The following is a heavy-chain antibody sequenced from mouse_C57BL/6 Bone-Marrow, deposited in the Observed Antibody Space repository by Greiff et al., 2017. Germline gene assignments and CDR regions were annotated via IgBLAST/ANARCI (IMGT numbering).Heavy chain of an antibody. CDR2: IDPSDSYT. D-gene: IGHD1-1*01. CDR3: ALPYFDY. V-gene: IGHV1-69*01. CDR1: GYTFTSYW. Sequence: QVQLKQPGAELVMPGASVKLSCKASGYTFTSYWMHWVKQRPGQGLVWIGEIDPSDSYTNYNQKFKGKSTLTVDKSSSTAYMQLSSLTSEDSAVYYCALPYFDYWGQGTTLTVSS. J-gene: IGHJ2*01.